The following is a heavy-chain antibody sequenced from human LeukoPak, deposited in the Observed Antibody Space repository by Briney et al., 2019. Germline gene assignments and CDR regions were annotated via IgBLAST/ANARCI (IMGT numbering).Heavy chain of an antibody. CDR3: ARDRSSSGYYPFDY. CDR2: ISTTGSTI. Sequence: XVRQAPGKXXEXXSYISTTGSTIYYADSVKGRFTISRDNAKNSLYLQMNSLRDEDTAVYYCARDRSSSGYYPFDYWGQGTLVTVSS. D-gene: IGHD3-22*01. J-gene: IGHJ4*02. V-gene: IGHV3-48*02.